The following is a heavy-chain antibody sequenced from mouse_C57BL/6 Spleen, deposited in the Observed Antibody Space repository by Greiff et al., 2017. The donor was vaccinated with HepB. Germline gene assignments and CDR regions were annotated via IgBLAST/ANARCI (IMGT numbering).Heavy chain of an antibody. CDR3: AKIYYGSSYDY. Sequence: EVKLQESGPELVKPGASVKMSCKASGYTFTDYNMHWVKQSHGKSLEWIGYINPNNGGTSYNQKFKGKATLTVNKSSSTAYMELRSLTSEDSAVYYCAKIYYGSSYDYWGQGTTLTVSS. CDR2: INPNNGGT. J-gene: IGHJ2*01. CDR1: GYTFTDYN. V-gene: IGHV1-22*01. D-gene: IGHD1-1*01.